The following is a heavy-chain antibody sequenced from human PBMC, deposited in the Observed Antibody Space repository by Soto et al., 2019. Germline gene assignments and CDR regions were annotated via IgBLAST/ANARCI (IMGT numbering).Heavy chain of an antibody. Sequence: DVQLAESGGGLVQPGGSLRLSCAASGFSFSRYSMNWVRQAPGKGLEWLSYISSLSGTVYYADSVKGRFTISRDNAKNSLYLQMNSLRDEDTAVYYCARVSAPYSNYTAGRAAGWIDPWGQGTLVTVSS. CDR2: ISSLSGTV. D-gene: IGHD4-4*01. J-gene: IGHJ5*02. V-gene: IGHV3-48*02. CDR3: ARVSAPYSNYTAGRAAGWIDP. CDR1: GFSFSRYS.